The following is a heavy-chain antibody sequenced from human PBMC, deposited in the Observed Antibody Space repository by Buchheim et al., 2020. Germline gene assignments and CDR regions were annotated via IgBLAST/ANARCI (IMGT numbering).Heavy chain of an antibody. D-gene: IGHD2-2*01. Sequence: EVQLVESGGGLVKPGGSLRLSCAATGFTLNRHTMNWVRQAPGKGLEWVSSMSSSSRHIDYADSVKGRFTISRDNAKNALYLQMNSLRAEDTAVYYCARTADSEYYFDYWGQGTL. CDR1: GFTLNRHT. CDR2: MSSSSRHI. CDR3: ARTADSEYYFDY. V-gene: IGHV3-21*02. J-gene: IGHJ4*02.